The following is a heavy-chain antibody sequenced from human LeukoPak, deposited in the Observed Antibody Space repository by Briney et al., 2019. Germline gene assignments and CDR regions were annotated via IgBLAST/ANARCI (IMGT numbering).Heavy chain of an antibody. V-gene: IGHV4-61*08. CDR3: ARAHPPEVLEWLPYDYYMDV. D-gene: IGHD3-3*01. CDR1: GGSISSGDYY. J-gene: IGHJ6*03. CDR2: IYYSGST. Sequence: SETLSLTCTVSGGSISSGDYYWSWIRQPPGKGLEWIGYIYYSGSTNYNPSLKSRVTISVDTSKNQFSLKLSSVTAADTAVYYCARAHPPEVLEWLPYDYYMDVWGKGTTVTVSS.